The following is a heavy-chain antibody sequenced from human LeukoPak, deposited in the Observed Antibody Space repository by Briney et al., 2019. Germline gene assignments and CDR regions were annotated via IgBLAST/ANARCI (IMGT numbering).Heavy chain of an antibody. CDR1: GFTFNNYG. CDR2: IRYDGSNK. D-gene: IGHD3-10*01. CDR3: AKDDAWLRFGE. Sequence: HPGGSLRLSCAASGFTFNNYGMHWVRQAPGKGLEWVSFIRYDGSNKYYADSVKGRFTISRDNSKNTLYLEVISLTAEDTAVYYCAKDDAWLRFGEWSQGTLVTVSS. J-gene: IGHJ4*02. V-gene: IGHV3-30*02.